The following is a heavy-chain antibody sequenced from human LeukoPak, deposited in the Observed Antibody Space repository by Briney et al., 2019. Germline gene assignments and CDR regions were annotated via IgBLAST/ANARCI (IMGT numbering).Heavy chain of an antibody. J-gene: IGHJ6*02. CDR1: GGSISSYY. Sequence: SETLSLTCTVSGGSISSYYWSWIRQPPGKGLEWIGYIYYSGSTNYNPSLKSRVTISVDTSKNQFSLKLSSVTAADTAVHYCAGGDYYDVDVWGQGTTVTVSS. CDR2: IYYSGST. D-gene: IGHD5-24*01. CDR3: AGGDYYDVDV. V-gene: IGHV4-59*01.